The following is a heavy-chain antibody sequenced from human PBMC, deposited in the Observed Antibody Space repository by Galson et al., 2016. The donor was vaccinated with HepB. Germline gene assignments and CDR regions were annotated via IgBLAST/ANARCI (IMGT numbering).Heavy chain of an antibody. V-gene: IGHV5-51*01. CDR1: GYIFTNYW. D-gene: IGHD3-10*01. CDR3: ARLYRGGTTCGAYYYDSRTYFDY. J-gene: IGHJ4*02. CDR2: VSPSDSDT. Sequence: QSGAEVKKPGESLKISCKVSGYIFTNYWIGWVRQMPVQGLEWMGIVSPSDSDTRYSPSFQGQVTISADKSISTAYLQWSSLQASDTAVYYCARLYRGGTTCGAYYYDSRTYFDYWGRGTLVTVSS.